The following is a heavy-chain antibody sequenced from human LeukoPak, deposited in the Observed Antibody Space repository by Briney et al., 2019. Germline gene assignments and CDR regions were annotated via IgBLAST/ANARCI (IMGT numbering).Heavy chain of an antibody. J-gene: IGHJ3*02. CDR2: IYYSGST. D-gene: IGHD2-15*01. V-gene: IGHV4-59*01. Sequence: SETLSLTCTVSGGSISSYYWSWIRQPPGKGLEWIGYIYYSGSTNCNPSLKSRVTISVDTSKNQFSLKLSSVTAADTAVYYCARAGVVVAATPDAFDIWGQGTMVTVSS. CDR1: GGSISSYY. CDR3: ARAGVVVAATPDAFDI.